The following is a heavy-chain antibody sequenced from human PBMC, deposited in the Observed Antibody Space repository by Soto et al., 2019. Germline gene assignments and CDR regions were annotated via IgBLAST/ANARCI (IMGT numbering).Heavy chain of an antibody. V-gene: IGHV1-69*13. Sequence: ASVKVSCKASGGTFSSYAISWVRQAPGQGLEWMGGIIPIFGTANYAQKFQGRVTITADESTSTAYMELSSLRSEDTAVYYCARQSDTNYGDYVVGYAFDIWGQGTMVTVSS. CDR2: IIPIFGTA. CDR1: GGTFSSYA. D-gene: IGHD4-17*01. CDR3: ARQSDTNYGDYVVGYAFDI. J-gene: IGHJ3*02.